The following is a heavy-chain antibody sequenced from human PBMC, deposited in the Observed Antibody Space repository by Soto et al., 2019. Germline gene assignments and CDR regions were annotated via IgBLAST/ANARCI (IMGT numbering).Heavy chain of an antibody. CDR1: GGSISSSNW. D-gene: IGHD1-7*01. CDR2: IYHSGST. V-gene: IGHV4-4*02. Sequence: TCAVSGGSISSSNWWSWVRQPPGKGLEWIGEIYHSGSTNYNPSLKSRVTISVDKSKNQFSLKLSSVTAADTAVYYCARAQPSQNLELRHAAFDTWGQGTMVTVSS. J-gene: IGHJ3*02. CDR3: ARAQPSQNLELRHAAFDT.